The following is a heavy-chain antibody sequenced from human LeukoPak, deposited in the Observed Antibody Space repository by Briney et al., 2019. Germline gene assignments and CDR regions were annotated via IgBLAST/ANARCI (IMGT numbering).Heavy chain of an antibody. V-gene: IGHV1-3*01. J-gene: IGHJ4*02. D-gene: IGHD3-10*01. Sequence: ASVKVSCKASGYTFTSYAMHWVRQAPGQRLEWMGWINAGNGNTKYSQKIQGRVTITRDTSASTAYMELSSLRSEDTAVYYCARDAYYYGSGSPSGFDYWGQGTLVTVSS. CDR2: INAGNGNT. CDR1: GYTFTSYA. CDR3: ARDAYYYGSGSPSGFDY.